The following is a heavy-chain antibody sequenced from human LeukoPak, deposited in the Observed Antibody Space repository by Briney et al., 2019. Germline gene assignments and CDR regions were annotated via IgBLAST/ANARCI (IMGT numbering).Heavy chain of an antibody. J-gene: IGHJ6*03. CDR2: IYYSGST. CDR3: ASVVVPAARNNYYYYYYMDV. CDR1: GGSISSGDYY. Sequence: SETLSLTCTVSGGSISSGDYYWSWIRQPPGKGLEWIGYIYYSGSTYYNPSLKSRVTISVDTSKNQFSLKLSSVTAADTAVYYCASVVVPAARNNYYYYYYMDVWGKGTTVTVSS. V-gene: IGHV4-30-4*08. D-gene: IGHD2-2*01.